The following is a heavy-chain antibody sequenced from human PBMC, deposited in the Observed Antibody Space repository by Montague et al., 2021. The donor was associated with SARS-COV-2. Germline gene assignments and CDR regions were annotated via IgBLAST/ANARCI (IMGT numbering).Heavy chain of an antibody. V-gene: IGHV3-30*04. J-gene: IGHJ3*02. CDR1: GFTFSSYA. D-gene: IGHD3-16*01. Sequence: SLRLSCAASGFTFSSYAMHWVRQAPGKGLEWVAVISCDGSNKYYADSVKGRFTISRDNSKNTLYLQMNSLRAEGTAVYYCARPLGGSLNDAFDIWGQGTMVTVSS. CDR3: ARPLGGSLNDAFDI. CDR2: ISCDGSNK.